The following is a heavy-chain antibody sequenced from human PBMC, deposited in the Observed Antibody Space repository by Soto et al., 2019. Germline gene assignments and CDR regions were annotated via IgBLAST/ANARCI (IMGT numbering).Heavy chain of an antibody. D-gene: IGHD5-18*01. V-gene: IGHV3-23*01. CDR1: GFTFRHYA. J-gene: IGHJ4*02. CDR2: IGHSGIST. CDR3: AKDRDSYGPLFYFDS. Sequence: PGGSMRLSCEASGFTFRHYAMSWVRQAPGKGLEWVSTIGHSGISTYYADSVKGRFTISSDDSKKTLSLQMNSLRAEDTAVYYCAKDRDSYGPLFYFDSWGQGTLVTVSS.